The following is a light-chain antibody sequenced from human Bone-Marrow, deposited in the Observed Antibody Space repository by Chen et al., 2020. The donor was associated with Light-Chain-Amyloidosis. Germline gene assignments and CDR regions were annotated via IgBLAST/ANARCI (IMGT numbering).Light chain of an antibody. CDR1: SSDVGGYHY. Sequence: QSALTQPASVSGSPGQSITIFCPGTSSDVGGYHYVSWYQQHPGRAPKLLIYDVSNRPSGVSNRFSGSKSGNAASLTISGLQAEDEADYYCSSYTSSSTGIFGSGTKVTVL. J-gene: IGLJ1*01. CDR3: SSYTSSSTGI. V-gene: IGLV2-14*01. CDR2: DVS.